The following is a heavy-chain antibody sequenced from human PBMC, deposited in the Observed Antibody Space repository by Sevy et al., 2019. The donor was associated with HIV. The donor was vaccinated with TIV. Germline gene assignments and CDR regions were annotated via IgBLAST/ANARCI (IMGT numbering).Heavy chain of an antibody. Sequence: ASVKVSCKASGYIFTGYYMHWVRQAPGQGLEWMGWIGPNSGGTNYAQKFQGRVTMTRDTSISTAYMELSSLRSDDTAVDYCARVGDITMIEAWFDPWGQGTLVTVSS. CDR1: GYIFTGYY. J-gene: IGHJ5*02. D-gene: IGHD3-22*01. V-gene: IGHV1-2*02. CDR2: IGPNSGGT. CDR3: ARVGDITMIEAWFDP.